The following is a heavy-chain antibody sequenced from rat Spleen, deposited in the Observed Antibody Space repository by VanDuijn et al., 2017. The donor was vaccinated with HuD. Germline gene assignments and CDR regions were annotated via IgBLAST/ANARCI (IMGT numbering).Heavy chain of an antibody. J-gene: IGHJ2*01. Sequence: EVQLVESGGGLVQPGRSLKISCVGSGFIFSDYHLAWVRQAPTKSLEWVASINYDGSSIYYRDSVKGRFTVSRDNAKSSLYLQMDSLRSEDSATYYCTRDRILRSTGFDYWGQGVMVTVSS. D-gene: IGHD1-6*01. CDR3: TRDRILRSTGFDY. V-gene: IGHV5-20*01. CDR1: GFIFSDYH. CDR2: INYDGSSI.